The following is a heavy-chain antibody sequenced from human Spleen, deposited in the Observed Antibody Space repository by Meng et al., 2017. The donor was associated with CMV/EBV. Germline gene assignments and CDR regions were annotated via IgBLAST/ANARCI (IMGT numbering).Heavy chain of an antibody. CDR1: GFTFSNYV. V-gene: IGHV3-30*19. D-gene: IGHD1-26*01. Sequence: GESLKISXAASGFTFSNYVMHWVRQAPGKGLEWVAMLSFDGSKKYYADSVQGRFAISRDNSKSILFLEMNSLRIEDAATYYCSKDQWGASSTLTGMDVWGQGTTVTVSS. CDR3: SKDQWGASSTLTGMDV. J-gene: IGHJ6*02. CDR2: LSFDGSKK.